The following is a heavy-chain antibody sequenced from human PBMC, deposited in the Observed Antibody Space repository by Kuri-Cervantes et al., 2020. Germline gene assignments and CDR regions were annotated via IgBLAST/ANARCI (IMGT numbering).Heavy chain of an antibody. CDR3: ARETNIYGDYGNYYGMDA. V-gene: IGHV3-9*01. CDR2: ISWNSGSI. CDR1: GFTFDDYA. Sequence: GGSLRLSCAASGFTFDDYAMHWVRQAPGKGLEWVSGISWNSGSIGYADSVKGRFTISRDNAKNSLYLQMNSLRAEDTAVYYCARETNIYGDYGNYYGMDAWGQGTTVTVSS. J-gene: IGHJ6*02. D-gene: IGHD4-17*01.